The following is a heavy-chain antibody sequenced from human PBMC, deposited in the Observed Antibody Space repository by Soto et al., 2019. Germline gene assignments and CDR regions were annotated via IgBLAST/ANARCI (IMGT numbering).Heavy chain of an antibody. CDR3: ARDKITGLFDY. CDR2: INHSGST. Sequence: SETMCLTCAVYGGSCSDYYWTWIRQPPGTGLEWIGEINHSGSTNYNPSLKSRVTISVDTSKNQFSLKLTSVTAADTAVYYCARDKITGLFDYWGQGTLVTGSS. V-gene: IGHV4-34*01. J-gene: IGHJ4*02. D-gene: IGHD2-8*02. CDR1: GGSCSDYY.